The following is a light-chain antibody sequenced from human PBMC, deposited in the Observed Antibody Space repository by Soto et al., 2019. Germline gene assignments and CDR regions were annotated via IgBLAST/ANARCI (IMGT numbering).Light chain of an antibody. V-gene: IGKV3-15*01. CDR3: QQYNNWPFS. Sequence: MTQSSGTLSVSPVARATLYRRAGQGVTTTFAWYQQKSGQSPRLLIYDVSIRATGVPARFSGTGSETDFTLTISGLQSEDSAVYFCQQYNNWPFSFGQGTRLEIK. CDR1: QGVTTT. J-gene: IGKJ5*01. CDR2: DVS.